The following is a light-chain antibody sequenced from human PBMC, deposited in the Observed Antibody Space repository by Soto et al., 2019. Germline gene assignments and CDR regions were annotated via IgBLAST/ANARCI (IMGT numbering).Light chain of an antibody. Sequence: EIVLTQSPATLSLSPGETATLSCRASQSVSSVLAWYQQKPGQVPRLLIYAASHRATGIPARFSGSGSGTDFTLTISSLEPEDFAVYYCQQRSNWPPITFGQGTRLEI. CDR3: QQRSNWPPIT. CDR1: QSVSSV. J-gene: IGKJ5*01. CDR2: AAS. V-gene: IGKV3-11*01.